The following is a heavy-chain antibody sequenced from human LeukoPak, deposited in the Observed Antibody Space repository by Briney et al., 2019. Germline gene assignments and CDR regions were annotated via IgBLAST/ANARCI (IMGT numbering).Heavy chain of an antibody. J-gene: IGHJ4*02. V-gene: IGHV1-69*13. CDR3: ARDRSYYDSSGYYDY. CDR1: GGTFSSYA. Sequence: GASVTVSCTASGGTFSSYAISWVRQAPGQGLEWMGGIIPIFGTANYAQKFQGRVTITADESTSTAYMELSSLRSEDTAVYYCARDRSYYDSSGYYDYWGQGTLVTVSS. CDR2: IIPIFGTA. D-gene: IGHD3-22*01.